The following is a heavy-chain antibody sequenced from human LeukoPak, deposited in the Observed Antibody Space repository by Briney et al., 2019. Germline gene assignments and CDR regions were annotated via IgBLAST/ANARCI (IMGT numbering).Heavy chain of an antibody. V-gene: IGHV3-48*01. CDR3: AKDLVGATLRLDFDY. Sequence: PGGSLRLSCAVSGFTFSSYSMNWVRQAPGKGLEWLSYISSSSSTIDYADSVKGRFTVSRDNSKNTLYLQMNSLGAEDTAVYYCAKDLVGATLRLDFDYWGQGTLVTVSS. D-gene: IGHD1-26*01. J-gene: IGHJ4*02. CDR1: GFTFSSYS. CDR2: ISSSSSTI.